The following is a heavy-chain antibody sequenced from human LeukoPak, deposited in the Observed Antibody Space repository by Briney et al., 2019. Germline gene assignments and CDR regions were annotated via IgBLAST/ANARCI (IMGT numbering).Heavy chain of an antibody. CDR3: ARSIAAAGYFDY. Sequence: PSETLSLTCAVYGGSFSGYYWSWIRQPPGKGLEWIGEINHSGSTNYNPSLKSRVTISVDTSKNQFSLKLGSVTAADTAVYYCARSIAAAGYFDYWGQGTLVTVSS. D-gene: IGHD6-13*01. CDR2: INHSGST. CDR1: GGSFSGYY. J-gene: IGHJ4*02. V-gene: IGHV4-34*01.